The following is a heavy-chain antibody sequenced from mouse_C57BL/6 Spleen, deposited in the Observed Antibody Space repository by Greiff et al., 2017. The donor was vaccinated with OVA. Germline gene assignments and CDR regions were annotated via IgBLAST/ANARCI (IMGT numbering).Heavy chain of an antibody. CDR2: IDPSDSET. D-gene: IGHD1-1*01. J-gene: IGHJ2*01. Sequence: QVQLQQPGAELVRPGSSVKLSCKASGYTFTSYWMHWVKQRPIQGLEWIGNIDPSDSETHSNQKFKDKATLTVDKSSSTAYMQLSSLTSEDSAVYYCARRAYYYDFDYWGQGTTLTVSS. CDR1: GYTFTSYW. CDR3: ARRAYYYDFDY. V-gene: IGHV1-52*01.